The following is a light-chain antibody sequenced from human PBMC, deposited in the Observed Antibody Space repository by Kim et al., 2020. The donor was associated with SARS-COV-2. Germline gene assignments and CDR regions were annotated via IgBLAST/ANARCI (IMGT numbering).Light chain of an antibody. V-gene: IGLV2-14*03. CDR2: DVT. CDR1: TADIGGYSS. J-gene: IGLJ3*02. Sequence: GQSISISCSGTTADIGGYSSVAWYQHHPGKAPHLIIFDVTYRPSGVSTRFSGAKSGNTASLTISELHPEDEADYYCSSYTRSTTWVFGGGTQLTVL. CDR3: SSYTRSTTWV.